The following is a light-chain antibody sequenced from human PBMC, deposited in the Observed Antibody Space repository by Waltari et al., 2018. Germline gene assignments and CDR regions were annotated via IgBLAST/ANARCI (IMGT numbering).Light chain of an antibody. CDR3: SSYAGSNIVV. CDR1: SHDVGGPNY. V-gene: IGLV2-8*01. Sequence: SALTQPPSASGSPGQSVTIPCTGPSHDVGGPNYVPWYQQHPGKAPKRLIYEVNKRPPGVPDRLSGSKSGSTASLTVSGLQAEDEAHYYCSSYAGSNIVVFGGGTKLTVL. CDR2: EVN. J-gene: IGLJ2*01.